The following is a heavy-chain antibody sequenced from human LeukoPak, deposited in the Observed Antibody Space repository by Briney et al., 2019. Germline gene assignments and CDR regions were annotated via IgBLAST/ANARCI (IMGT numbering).Heavy chain of an antibody. J-gene: IGHJ4*02. CDR1: GFTFSSYG. CDR2: IWYDGSNK. Sequence: PGGSLRLSCAASGFTFSSYGTHWVRQAPGNGLEWVAVIWYDGSNKYYADSVKGRFTSSRDNSKNTRYLQMNSLRAEDTAVYYCAKDSTAMVSLDYFDYWGQGTLVTVSS. V-gene: IGHV3-33*06. CDR3: AKDSTAMVSLDYFDY. D-gene: IGHD5-18*01.